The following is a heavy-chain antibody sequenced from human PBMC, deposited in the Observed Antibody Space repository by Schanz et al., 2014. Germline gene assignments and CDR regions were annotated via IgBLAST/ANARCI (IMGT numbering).Heavy chain of an antibody. CDR3: AKDLAAVGVFDY. J-gene: IGHJ4*02. Sequence: EVQLLESGGGLVQPGGSLRLSCAASGFSFRKSAMSWVRQAPGKGLEWVSALTGSGTTTYYADSVKGRFTISRDNSKNTLDLQMNSLRAEDTAIYHCAKDLAAVGVFDYWGQGSLVSVSP. V-gene: IGHV3-23*01. CDR2: LTGSGTTT. D-gene: IGHD6-13*01. CDR1: GFSFRKSA.